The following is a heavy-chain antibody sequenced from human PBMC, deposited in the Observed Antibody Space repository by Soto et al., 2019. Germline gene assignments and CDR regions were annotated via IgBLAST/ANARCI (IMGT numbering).Heavy chain of an antibody. CDR3: AKVAPVLRFLEWLSDLDY. CDR1: GFTFSSYA. D-gene: IGHD3-3*01. Sequence: GGSLRLSCAASGFTFSSYAMSWGRPAPGKGVEWVSAISGSGGSTYYADSVKGRFTISRDNSKNTLYLQMNSLRAEDTAVYYCAKVAPVLRFLEWLSDLDYWGQGTLVTVSS. V-gene: IGHV3-23*01. CDR2: ISGSGGST. J-gene: IGHJ4*02.